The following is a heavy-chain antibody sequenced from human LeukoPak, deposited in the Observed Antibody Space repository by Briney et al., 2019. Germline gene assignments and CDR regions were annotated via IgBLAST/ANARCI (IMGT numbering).Heavy chain of an antibody. V-gene: IGHV3-23*01. D-gene: IGHD6-19*01. CDR1: GFTFSTYA. J-gene: IGHJ4*02. CDR2: IRPDGDRT. CDR3: AREQSGTRGWYTVDY. Sequence: GGSLRLSCAASGFTFSTYAITWVRQGPGKGLEWASAIRPDGDRTYYANSVRGRFTISGDNSKDTVYLQINGLRVEDTAVYYCAREQSGTRGWYTVDYWGQGTLVTVSS.